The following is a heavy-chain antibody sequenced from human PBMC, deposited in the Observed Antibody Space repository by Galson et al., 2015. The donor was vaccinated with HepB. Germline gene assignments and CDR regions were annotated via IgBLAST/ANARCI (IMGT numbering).Heavy chain of an antibody. V-gene: IGHV4-61*02. Sequence: TLSLTCTVSGGSISSGGYYWSWIRQPAGKGLEWIGRIYSSGSTNYNPSLQSRVTMSVDTSKSQFSLKLSSVTAADTAVYYCARSRGWNYYYYYRDVWGKGTTVTVSS. J-gene: IGHJ6*03. CDR3: ARSRGWNYYYYYRDV. D-gene: IGHD3-10*01. CDR1: GGSISSGGYY. CDR2: IYSSGST.